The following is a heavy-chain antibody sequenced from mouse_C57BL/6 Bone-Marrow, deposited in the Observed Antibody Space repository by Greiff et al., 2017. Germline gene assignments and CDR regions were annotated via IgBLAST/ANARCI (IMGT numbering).Heavy chain of an antibody. CDR3: GKKSWDGGYFYV. J-gene: IGHJ1*03. Sequence: VQLQQSGPGLVQPSQSLSITCTVSGFSFTSYGVHWVRQSPGKGLEWLGVIWRGGSTDYNAAFMSRLSITKDNSKSQVFFKMNSLQADDTAIYYCGKKSWDGGYFYVWGTGTTVTVSS. D-gene: IGHD4-1*01. CDR2: IWRGGST. V-gene: IGHV2-5*01. CDR1: GFSFTSYG.